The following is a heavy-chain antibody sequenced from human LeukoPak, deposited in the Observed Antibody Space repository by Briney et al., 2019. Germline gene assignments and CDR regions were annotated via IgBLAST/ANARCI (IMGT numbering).Heavy chain of an antibody. D-gene: IGHD3-3*01. Sequence: PGGSLRLSCAASGFTLSSYAMSWVRQAPGKGLEWVSAISGSGGSTYYADSVKGRFTNSRDNSKNTLYLQMNSLRAEDTAVYYCAKDEVLRFLEWLSPGAFDIWGQGTMVTVSS. CDR3: AKDEVLRFLEWLSPGAFDI. CDR2: ISGSGGST. V-gene: IGHV3-23*01. J-gene: IGHJ3*02. CDR1: GFTLSSYA.